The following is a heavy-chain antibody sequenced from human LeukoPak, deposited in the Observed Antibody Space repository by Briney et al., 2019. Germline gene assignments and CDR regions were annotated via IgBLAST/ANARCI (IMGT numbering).Heavy chain of an antibody. Sequence: SETLSLTCVVYGGSFSDYYWSWIRQPPGKGLEWIGEINHSGNTNYNPSLKSRVTISVDTSKNQFSLKLSSVTAADTAVYYCAGYGSGSYYKAFDYWGQGTLVTVSS. CDR1: GGSFSDYY. CDR3: AGYGSGSYYKAFDY. J-gene: IGHJ4*02. D-gene: IGHD3-10*01. CDR2: INHSGNT. V-gene: IGHV4-34*01.